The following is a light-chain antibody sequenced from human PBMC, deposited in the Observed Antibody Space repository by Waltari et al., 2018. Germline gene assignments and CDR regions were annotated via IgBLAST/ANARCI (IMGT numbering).Light chain of an antibody. Sequence: DIVMTQSPDSLAVSLGERATINCKSRQSVLYSSNNKNYLAWYQQKPGQPPKLLIYWASTRESGVPDRFSGSGSGTEFTLTSSSLQAEDVAVYYCQQYYSTPLLTFGGGTKVEIK. V-gene: IGKV4-1*01. CDR1: QSVLYSSNNKNY. CDR2: WAS. J-gene: IGKJ4*01. CDR3: QQYYSTPLLT.